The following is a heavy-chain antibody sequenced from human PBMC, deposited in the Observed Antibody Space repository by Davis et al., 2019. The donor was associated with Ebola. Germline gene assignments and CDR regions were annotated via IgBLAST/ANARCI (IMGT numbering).Heavy chain of an antibody. Sequence: SLKISCAASGFTSSSYALTWVRQTLRKGLEWVGFIRNKAYGGTTEYAASVKGRFTISRDDSGNIAYLQMNSLKIEDTAVYYCARESGGGIDYWGQGTLVTVSS. CDR3: ARESGGGIDY. CDR2: IRNKAYGGTT. CDR1: GFTSSSYA. J-gene: IGHJ4*02. V-gene: IGHV3-49*04. D-gene: IGHD1-26*01.